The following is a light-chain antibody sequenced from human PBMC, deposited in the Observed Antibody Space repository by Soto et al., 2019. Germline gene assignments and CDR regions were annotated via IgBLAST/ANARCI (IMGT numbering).Light chain of an antibody. V-gene: IGKV3-20*01. CDR1: HSVSSTY. Sequence: EIVLTQSPGTLSLSPGERATLSCRASHSVSSTYLAWYQQKPGQAPRLLIYGASSRATGIPDRFSGSGSGTDFTLTISRLEPEDFAVYYWQQYGSSPPYIFGQGTKLEIK. CDR2: GAS. CDR3: QQYGSSPPYI. J-gene: IGKJ2*01.